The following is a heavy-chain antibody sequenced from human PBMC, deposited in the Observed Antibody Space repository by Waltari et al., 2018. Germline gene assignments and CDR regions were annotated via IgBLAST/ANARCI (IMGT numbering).Heavy chain of an antibody. J-gene: IGHJ6*03. CDR2: IYYSGST. CDR3: ARVTRYYYYYYMDV. Sequence: QVQLQESGPGLVKPSQTLSLTCTVSGGSISSGGYYWRWIRPHPGKGLEWIGYIYYSGSTYYNPSLKSRVTISVDTSKNQFSLKLSSVTAADTAVYYCARVTRYYYYYYMDVWGKGTTVTVSS. V-gene: IGHV4-31*03. CDR1: GGSISSGGYY.